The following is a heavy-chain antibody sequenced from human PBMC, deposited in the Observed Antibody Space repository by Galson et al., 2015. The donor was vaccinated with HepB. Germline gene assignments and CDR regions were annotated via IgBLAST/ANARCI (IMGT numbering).Heavy chain of an antibody. D-gene: IGHD3-10*01. Sequence: LRLSCAASGFTFSSYTMNWVRQAPGTGLESVSYISSTGTTMYYADSAKGRFTISGDNAQNSLYLQMNSLRDEDTAVYYCARVYFGSGSSSAYWYFDLWGRGALVTVSS. J-gene: IGHJ2*01. V-gene: IGHV3-48*02. CDR2: ISSTGTTM. CDR1: GFTFSSYT. CDR3: ARVYFGSGSSSAYWYFDL.